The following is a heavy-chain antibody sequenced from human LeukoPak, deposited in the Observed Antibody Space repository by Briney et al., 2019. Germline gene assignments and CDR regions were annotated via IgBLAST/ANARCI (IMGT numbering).Heavy chain of an antibody. V-gene: IGHV3-21*01. Sequence: PGGSLRLSCAASGFTFSSYSMNWVRQAPGKGLEWVSSISSSSSYLYYADSVKGRFTISRDSAKNSLYLQMNSLRAEHTAVYYCARDSFSYYDFWSGTPGSNWFDPWGQGTLVTVSS. CDR2: ISSSSSYL. CDR1: GFTFSSYS. J-gene: IGHJ5*02. D-gene: IGHD3-3*01. CDR3: ARDSFSYYDFWSGTPGSNWFDP.